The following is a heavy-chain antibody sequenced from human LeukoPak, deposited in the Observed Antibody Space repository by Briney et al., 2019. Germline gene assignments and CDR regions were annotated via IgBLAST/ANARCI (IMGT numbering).Heavy chain of an antibody. V-gene: IGHV3-21*01. Sequence: PGGSLRLSCAASGFTFSSYSMNWVRQAPGKGLEWVSSISCSSSYIYYADSVKGRFTISRDNAKNSLYLQMNSLRAEDTAVYYCARDIVVGPEYYYGMDVWGQGTTVTVSS. CDR2: ISCSSSYI. CDR3: ARDIVVGPEYYYGMDV. D-gene: IGHD2-15*01. CDR1: GFTFSSYS. J-gene: IGHJ6*02.